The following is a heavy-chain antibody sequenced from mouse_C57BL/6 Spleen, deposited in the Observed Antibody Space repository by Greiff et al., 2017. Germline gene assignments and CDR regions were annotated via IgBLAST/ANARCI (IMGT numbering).Heavy chain of an antibody. Sequence: EVQLQESGPGLVKPSQSLSLTCSVTGYSITSGYYWNWIRQFPGNKLEWMGYISYDGSNNYNPSLKNRISITRDTSKNQFFLKLNSVTTEDTATYYCARDPFITTAMDYWGQGTSVTVSS. CDR3: ARDPFITTAMDY. J-gene: IGHJ4*01. D-gene: IGHD1-1*01. CDR1: GYSITSGYY. V-gene: IGHV3-6*01. CDR2: ISYDGSN.